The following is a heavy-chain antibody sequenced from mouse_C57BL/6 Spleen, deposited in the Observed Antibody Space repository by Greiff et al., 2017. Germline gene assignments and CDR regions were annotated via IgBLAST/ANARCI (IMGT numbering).Heavy chain of an antibody. J-gene: IGHJ4*01. Sequence: QVQLQQPGAELVRPRSSVKLSCKASGYSFTSYWMHWVKQRPIQGLEWIGNIDPSDSETHYNQKFKDKATLTVDKSSSTAYMQLSSLTSEDSAVYYCARKEGIYSNYAMDYWGQGTSVTVSS. CDR1: GYSFTSYW. D-gene: IGHD2-5*01. CDR2: IDPSDSET. CDR3: ARKEGIYSNYAMDY. V-gene: IGHV1-52*01.